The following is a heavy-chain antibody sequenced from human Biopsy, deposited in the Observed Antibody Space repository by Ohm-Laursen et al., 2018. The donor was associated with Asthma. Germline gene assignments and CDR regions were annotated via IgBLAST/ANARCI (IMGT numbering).Heavy chain of an antibody. J-gene: IGHJ5*02. Sequence: SLRLSCSAPGISFRTYGMHWVRRAPGKGLEWVALIWHDGSNKYYVDSVRGRFTISRDNSKNTLYLQMNSLRAEDTAVYYCATDRFAGYSTSWYRGFWFDPWGQGTLVTVSS. CDR1: GISFRTYG. V-gene: IGHV3-33*01. D-gene: IGHD6-13*01. CDR3: ATDRFAGYSTSWYRGFWFDP. CDR2: IWHDGSNK.